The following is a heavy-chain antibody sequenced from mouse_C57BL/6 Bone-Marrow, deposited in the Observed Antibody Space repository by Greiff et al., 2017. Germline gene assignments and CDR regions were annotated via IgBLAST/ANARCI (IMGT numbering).Heavy chain of an antibody. Sequence: QVQLQQSGPGLVQPSQSLSITCTVSGFSLTSYGVHWVRQSPGKGLEWLGVIWRGGSTDYNAAFMSRLSITKDNSKSQVFFKLNSLQADDTAIYNCANREMYYCGSSFLYAMDYWGQGTSVTVSS. V-gene: IGHV2-5*01. D-gene: IGHD1-1*01. CDR1: GFSLTSYG. J-gene: IGHJ4*01. CDR3: ANREMYYCGSSFLYAMDY. CDR2: IWRGGST.